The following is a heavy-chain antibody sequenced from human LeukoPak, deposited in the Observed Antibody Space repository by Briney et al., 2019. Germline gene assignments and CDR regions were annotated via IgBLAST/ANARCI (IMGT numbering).Heavy chain of an antibody. J-gene: IGHJ1*01. CDR3: ASSFLPVCSGGSCYSGGVVDFQH. Sequence: ASVKVSCKASGYTFTSYGISWVRQAPGQGLEWMGWISAYNGKTNYAQKLQGRVTMTTDTSTSTAYMELRSLRSDDTAVYYCASSFLPVCSGGSCYSGGVVDFQHWGQGTLVTVSS. CDR1: GYTFTSYG. D-gene: IGHD2-15*01. CDR2: ISAYNGKT. V-gene: IGHV1-18*01.